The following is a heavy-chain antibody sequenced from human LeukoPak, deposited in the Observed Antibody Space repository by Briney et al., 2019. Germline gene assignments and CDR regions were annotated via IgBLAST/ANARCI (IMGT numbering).Heavy chain of an antibody. CDR1: GGSISSGSYY. Sequence: PSQTLSLTCTVSGGSISSGSYYWSWIRQPAGKGLEWIGRIYTSGSTNYNPSLTSRVTISVDTSKNQFSLKLSSVTAADTAVYYCARGRRLFGYYYYYMDVWGKGTTVTVSS. CDR2: IYTSGST. V-gene: IGHV4-61*02. D-gene: IGHD3-3*01. CDR3: ARGRRLFGYYYYYMDV. J-gene: IGHJ6*03.